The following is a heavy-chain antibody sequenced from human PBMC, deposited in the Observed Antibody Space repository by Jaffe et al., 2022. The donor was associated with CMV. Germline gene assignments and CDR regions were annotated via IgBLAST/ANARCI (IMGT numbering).Heavy chain of an antibody. J-gene: IGHJ4*02. Sequence: EVQLVESGGDVVQPGGSLRLSCAASGFTFSSYWMSWVRQAPGKGLEWVAKIKEDGSEKYYVDSVKGRFTVSRDNAKNSLYLQINSLTVEDTAVYYCARGGQQQLEHWGQGTLVTVSS. D-gene: IGHD6-13*01. CDR1: GFTFSSYW. CDR3: ARGGQQQLEH. CDR2: IKEDGSEK. V-gene: IGHV3-7*03.